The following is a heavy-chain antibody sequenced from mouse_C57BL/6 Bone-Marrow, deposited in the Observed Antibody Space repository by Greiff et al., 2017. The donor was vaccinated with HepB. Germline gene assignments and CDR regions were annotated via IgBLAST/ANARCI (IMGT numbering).Heavy chain of an antibody. CDR3: EREGTYYSNFFAY. CDR1: GYTFTSYW. CDR2: IDPSDSYT. Sequence: QVQLQQPGAELVMPGASVKLSCKASGYTFTSYWMHWVKQRPGQGLEWIGEIDPSDSYTNYNQKFKGKSTLTVDKSSSTAYMQLSSLTSEDSAVYYCEREGTYYSNFFAYWGQGTLVTVSA. D-gene: IGHD2-5*01. V-gene: IGHV1-69*01. J-gene: IGHJ3*01.